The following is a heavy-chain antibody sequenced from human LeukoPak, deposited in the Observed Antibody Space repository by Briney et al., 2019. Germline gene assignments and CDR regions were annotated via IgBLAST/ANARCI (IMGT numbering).Heavy chain of an antibody. J-gene: IGHJ4*02. CDR3: ASPTTTGTTYYFDY. CDR1: GYTFTGYY. Sequence: ASVKVSCKASGYTFTGYYMHWERQAPGQGLEWMGWINPNSGGTNYAQKFQGRVTMTRDTSISTAYMELSRLRSDDTAVYYCASPTTTGTTYYFDYWGQGTLVTVSS. CDR2: INPNSGGT. D-gene: IGHD1-1*01. V-gene: IGHV1-2*02.